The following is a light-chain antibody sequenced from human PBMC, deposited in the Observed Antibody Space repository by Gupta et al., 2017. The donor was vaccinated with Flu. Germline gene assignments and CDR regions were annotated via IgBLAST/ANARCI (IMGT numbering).Light chain of an antibody. J-gene: IGLJ3*02. CDR1: SSNIQNNY. CDR3: GTWDSSLSAWV. V-gene: IGLV1-51*02. CDR2: ENN. Sequence: KGTISCSGGSSNIQNNYVSWYQQLPGTAPELLIYENNKRPSGIPDRFSGSKSDTSATLGITGLQTGDEADYYCGTWDSSLSAWVFGGGTKLTVL.